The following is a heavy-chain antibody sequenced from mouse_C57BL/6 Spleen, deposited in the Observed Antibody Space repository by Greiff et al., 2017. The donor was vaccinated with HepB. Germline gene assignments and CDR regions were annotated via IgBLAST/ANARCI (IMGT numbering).Heavy chain of an antibody. CDR2: ISSGGDYI. D-gene: IGHD2-3*01. CDR3: TRESGGLLPYFDV. CDR1: GFTFSSYA. J-gene: IGHJ1*03. Sequence: EVKLMESGEGLVKPGGSLKLSCAASGFTFSSYAMSWVRQTPEKRLEWVAYISSGGDYIYYADTVKGRFTISRDNARNTLYLQMSSLKSEDTAMYDCTRESGGLLPYFDVWGTGTTVTVSS. V-gene: IGHV5-9-1*02.